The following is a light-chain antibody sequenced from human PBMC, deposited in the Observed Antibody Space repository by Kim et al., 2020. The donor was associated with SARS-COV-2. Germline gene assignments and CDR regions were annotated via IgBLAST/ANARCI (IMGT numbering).Light chain of an antibody. V-gene: IGKV3-20*01. CDR2: GAS. Sequence: SPGERASLACRASQSVNSNYLVGYQQKPGQAPRLLIYGASSRAPDISDRFSGSGSGTDFTLTISRLEPEDFAVYYCHQYGSSPWTFGQGTKVDIK. CDR1: QSVNSNY. J-gene: IGKJ1*01. CDR3: HQYGSSPWT.